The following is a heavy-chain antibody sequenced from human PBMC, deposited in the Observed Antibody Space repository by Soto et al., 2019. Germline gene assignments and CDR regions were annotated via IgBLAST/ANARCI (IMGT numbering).Heavy chain of an antibody. CDR1: GYTFTGYY. V-gene: IGHV1-2*02. CDR3: ARDYYDSSGGYYFDY. J-gene: IGHJ4*02. Sequence: ASVKVSCKASGYTFTGYYMHWVRQAPGQGLEWMGWINPNSGGTNYAQKFQGRVTMTRDTSISTAYMELSRLSSDDTAVYYCARDYYDSSGGYYFDYWGQGTLVTVSS. D-gene: IGHD3-22*01. CDR2: INPNSGGT.